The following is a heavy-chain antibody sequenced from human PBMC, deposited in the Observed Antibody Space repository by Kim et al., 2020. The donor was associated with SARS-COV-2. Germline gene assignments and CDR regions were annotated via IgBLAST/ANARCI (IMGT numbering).Heavy chain of an antibody. CDR2: VSSNGDST. D-gene: IGHD3-16*01. Sequence: GGSLRLSCAASGFTFSTYALHWVRQAPGKGLEYVSGVSSNGDSTYYANSVKGRFTISRDNSKNMVFLQMGSLRAEDKAVYYCARDGGDGDSHDAFDIWGQGTMVTVSS. CDR3: ARDGGDGDSHDAFDI. V-gene: IGHV3-64*01. CDR1: GFTFSTYA. J-gene: IGHJ3*02.